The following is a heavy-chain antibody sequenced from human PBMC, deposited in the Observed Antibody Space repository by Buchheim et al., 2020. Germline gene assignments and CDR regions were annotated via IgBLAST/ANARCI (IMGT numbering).Heavy chain of an antibody. D-gene: IGHD4-17*01. CDR2: INHSGST. Sequence: QVQLQQWGAGLLKPSETLSLTCAVYGGSFSGYYWSWIRQSPGKGLEWIGEINHSGSTNYNPSLKSRVTISVDTSKNQFSLKLSSVTAADTAVYYCARVGMTTVTTGWFDPWGQGTL. CDR3: ARVGMTTVTTGWFDP. J-gene: IGHJ5*02. CDR1: GGSFSGYY. V-gene: IGHV4-34*01.